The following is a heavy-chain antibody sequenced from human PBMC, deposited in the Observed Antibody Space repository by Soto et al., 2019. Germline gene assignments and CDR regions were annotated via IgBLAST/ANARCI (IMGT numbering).Heavy chain of an antibody. J-gene: IGHJ6*02. D-gene: IGHD3-10*01. Sequence: ASVKVSCKASGYTFTSYYIHWVRQAPGQGLEWMGIINPSGGSTSYAQKFQGRVTMTRDTSTSTVYMELSSLRSEDTAVYYCARPDYYGSGSTRRLYYYYGMDVWGQGTTVTVSS. V-gene: IGHV1-46*01. CDR1: GYTFTSYY. CDR2: INPSGGST. CDR3: ARPDYYGSGSTRRLYYYYGMDV.